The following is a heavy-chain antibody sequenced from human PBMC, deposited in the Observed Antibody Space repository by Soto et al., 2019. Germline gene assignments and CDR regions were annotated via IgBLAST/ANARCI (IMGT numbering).Heavy chain of an antibody. J-gene: IGHJ4*02. Sequence: EASVKVSCKASGSTFTNFGVTWVRRAPGQGLEWMGWISAYTDTPNYAQKFQGRVTMTRDPSSTTIYMELSSLRSEDTAVYYCARELYSCGAECPYYMDYWGQGTPVTVSS. CDR3: ARELYSCGAECPYYMDY. CDR2: ISAYTDTP. V-gene: IGHV1-18*01. D-gene: IGHD2-21*01. CDR1: GSTFTNFG.